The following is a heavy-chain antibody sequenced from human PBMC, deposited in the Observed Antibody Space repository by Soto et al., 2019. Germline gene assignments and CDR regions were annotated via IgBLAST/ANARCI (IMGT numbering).Heavy chain of an antibody. CDR2: IIPIFGTA. CDR1: GGTFSSYA. D-gene: IGHD2-2*01. J-gene: IGHJ4*02. Sequence: QVQLVQSGAEVKKPVSSVKVSCKASGGTFSSYAISWVRQAPGQGLEWMGGIIPIFGTANYAQKFQGRVTITADESTSTAYMELSSLRSEDTAVYYCARDRGRYCSSTSCPFDYWGQGTLVTVSS. V-gene: IGHV1-69*01. CDR3: ARDRGRYCSSTSCPFDY.